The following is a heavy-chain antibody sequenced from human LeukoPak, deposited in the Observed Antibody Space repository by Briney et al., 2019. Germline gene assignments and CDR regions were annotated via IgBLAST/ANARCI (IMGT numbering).Heavy chain of an antibody. CDR2: IYYSGST. Sequence: PSETLSLTCTVSGGSINSYYWSWLRQPPGKGLEWIGFIYYSGSTHYKSSLKSRVTISVDTSKNQFSLGLSSVTAADTAVYYCARHSVSSPHYFDCWGQGTLVTVSS. V-gene: IGHV4-59*08. CDR1: GGSINSYY. CDR3: ARHSVSSPHYFDC. J-gene: IGHJ4*02. D-gene: IGHD1-26*01.